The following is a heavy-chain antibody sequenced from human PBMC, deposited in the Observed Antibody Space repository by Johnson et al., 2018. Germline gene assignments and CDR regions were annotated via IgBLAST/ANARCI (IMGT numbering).Heavy chain of an antibody. J-gene: IGHJ3*01. V-gene: IGHV3-11*04. Sequence: QVQLVESGGGLVKPGRSXRLSCTASGFTFGDYAMSWFRQAPGKGLEWVSYISSSGSTIYYADSVKGRFTISRDNAKNSLYLHMNSLRAEDTAVDYCARSFTYYYGSGPGRWGQGTMVTVSS. CDR2: ISSSGSTI. D-gene: IGHD3-10*01. CDR1: GFTFGDYA. CDR3: ARSFTYYYGSGPGR.